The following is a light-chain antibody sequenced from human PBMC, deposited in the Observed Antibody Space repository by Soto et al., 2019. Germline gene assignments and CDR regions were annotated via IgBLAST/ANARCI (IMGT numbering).Light chain of an antibody. V-gene: IGKV1-39*01. CDR3: QQSFTTPLT. CDR1: QSIGRF. J-gene: IGKJ4*01. CDR2: VAS. Sequence: DIQMPQSPSSLSASVGARVTITCRASQSIGRFLNWYQQKPGKAPNVLINVASTLRSGVPSRFSGSGSGTDFNLTINSLQPEDFATYFCQQSFTTPLTFGGGTKVDI.